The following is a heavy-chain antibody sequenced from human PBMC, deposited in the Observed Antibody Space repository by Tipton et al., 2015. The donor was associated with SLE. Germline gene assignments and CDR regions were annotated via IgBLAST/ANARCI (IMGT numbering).Heavy chain of an antibody. D-gene: IGHD2/OR15-2a*01. J-gene: IGHJ3*02. CDR2: VYPRDSEV. Sequence: QLVQSGAEVKKAGETLKISCKGSGYDFLGYYIAWVRQTPGKGLEWVGMVYPRDSEVRYSPSFQGHVTVSADNSISTAFLQWDSLKVSDTGVYYCARADTFYSSFHIWGQGTMVTVSS. CDR1: GYDFLGYY. CDR3: ARADTFYSSFHI. V-gene: IGHV5-51*03.